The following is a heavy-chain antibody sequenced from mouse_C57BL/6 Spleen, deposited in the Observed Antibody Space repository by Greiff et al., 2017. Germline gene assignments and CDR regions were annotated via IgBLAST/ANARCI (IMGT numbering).Heavy chain of an antibody. V-gene: IGHV1-15*01. J-gene: IGHJ2*01. D-gene: IGHD2-13*01. CDR3: AVVTASYFDY. Sequence: VQLQQPGAELVRPGASVTLSCKASGYTFTDYEMHWVKQTPVHGLEWIGAIDPETGGTAYNQKFKGKAILTADKSSSTAYMELRSLTSEDSAVYYCAVVTASYFDYWGQGTTLTVSS. CDR2: IDPETGGT. CDR1: GYTFTDYE.